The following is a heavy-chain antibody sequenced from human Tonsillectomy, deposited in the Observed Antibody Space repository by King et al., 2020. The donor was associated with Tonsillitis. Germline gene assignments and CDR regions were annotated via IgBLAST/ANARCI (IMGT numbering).Heavy chain of an antibody. Sequence: VQLVETGGGLIQPWGSLRLSCAASGFTVSSHYMSWVRQAPGKGLEWVSVIYSGCSAYYADSVKGRFTISRDNSKNTLYLQMNSLRAEDTAVYYCASSILGYCSSTSCSLDYWGQGTLVTVSS. CDR1: GFTVSSHY. V-gene: IGHV3-53*02. D-gene: IGHD2-2*01. CDR3: ASSILGYCSSTSCSLDY. J-gene: IGHJ4*02. CDR2: IYSGCSA.